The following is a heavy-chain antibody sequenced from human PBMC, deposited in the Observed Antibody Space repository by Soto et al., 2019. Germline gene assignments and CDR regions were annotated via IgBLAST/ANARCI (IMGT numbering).Heavy chain of an antibody. J-gene: IGHJ5*02. D-gene: IGHD3-22*01. V-gene: IGHV4-4*02. CDR1: GDSISSPNW. Sequence: QVQLQESGPGLVKPSGTLSLTCAVSGDSISSPNWWGWVRQPPGKGLEWIGEVFHSGGTNYNPSLKSRITISVDKCKNQFSLILTSVTAADTAMYYCARALGSSGFHGWLDPWGQGTLVTVSS. CDR2: VFHSGGT. CDR3: ARALGSSGFHGWLDP.